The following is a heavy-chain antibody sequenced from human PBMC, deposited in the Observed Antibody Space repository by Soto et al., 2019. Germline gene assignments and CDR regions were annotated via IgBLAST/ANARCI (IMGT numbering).Heavy chain of an antibody. CDR2: ISGGGDTT. CDR1: GFTFNNYA. Sequence: EVQLLESGGGLVQPGGSLRLSCAASGFTFNNYAMTWVRQAPGKGLEWVPAISGGGDTTSYAYSVKGQFTVSRDGSKNSLYLQLSSLRAEDTALYYCANGRGGSGSLTPRVDFWGQGTLVTVSS. J-gene: IGHJ4*02. V-gene: IGHV3-23*01. CDR3: ANGRGGSGSLTPRVDF. D-gene: IGHD3-10*01.